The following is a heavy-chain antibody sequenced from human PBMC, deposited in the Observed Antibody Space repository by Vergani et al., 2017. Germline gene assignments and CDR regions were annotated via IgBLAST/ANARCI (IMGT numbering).Heavy chain of an antibody. J-gene: IGHJ4*02. CDR3: TTDHPRKRADFDY. CDR1: GFTFSNAW. D-gene: IGHD1-14*01. V-gene: IGHV3-15*01. CDR2: IKSKTDGGTT. Sequence: EVQLVESGGGLVKPGGSLRLSCAASGFTFSNAWMSWVRQAPGKGLEWVGRIKSKTDGGTTDYAAPVKGRFTISRDDSKNTLYLQMNSLKTEDTAVYYCTTDHPRKRADFDYWGQGTLVTVSS.